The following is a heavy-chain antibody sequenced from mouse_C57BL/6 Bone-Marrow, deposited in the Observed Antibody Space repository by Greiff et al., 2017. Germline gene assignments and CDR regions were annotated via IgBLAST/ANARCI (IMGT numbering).Heavy chain of an antibody. CDR1: GFTFSSYG. CDR3: AIMITTFAY. J-gene: IGHJ3*01. CDR2: ISSGSSYT. V-gene: IGHV5-6*02. Sequence: DVKLVESGGDLVKPGGSLKLSCAASGFTFSSYGMSWVRQTPDKRLEWVATISSGSSYTYYPDSVKGRFTISRDSAKNTLYLQMSSLKSEDTAMYYCAIMITTFAYWGQGTLVTVSA. D-gene: IGHD2-4*01.